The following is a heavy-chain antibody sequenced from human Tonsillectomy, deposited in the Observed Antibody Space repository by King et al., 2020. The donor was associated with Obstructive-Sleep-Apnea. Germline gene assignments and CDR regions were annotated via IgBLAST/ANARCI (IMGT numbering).Heavy chain of an antibody. CDR3: ARPRFGDFYYTMDV. CDR2: IDPSDSYT. J-gene: IGHJ6*02. D-gene: IGHD3-10*01. V-gene: IGHV5-10-1*03. Sequence: QLVQSGAEVKKPGESLRISCKVSGYSFTDYWISWVRQMPGKGLEWMGRIDPSDSYTIYSPSFQGHVTISADKSISTAYLEWSSLNASDTAMYYCARPRFGDFYYTMDVWGQGTTVTVSS. CDR1: GYSFTDYW.